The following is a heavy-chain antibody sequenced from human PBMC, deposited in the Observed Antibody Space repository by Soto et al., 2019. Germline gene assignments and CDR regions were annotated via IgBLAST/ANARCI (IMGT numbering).Heavy chain of an antibody. CDR3: AKNSNSWSVDY. CDR1: GFTFSSYG. Sequence: PGGSLRLSCAASGFTFSSYGMHWVRQDPGQGLEWVAVISYDGSNKYYADSVKGRFTISRDNSKNTLYLQMNSLRAEDTAVYYCAKNSNSWSVDYWGQGTLVTVSS. J-gene: IGHJ4*02. V-gene: IGHV3-30*18. D-gene: IGHD6-13*01. CDR2: ISYDGSNK.